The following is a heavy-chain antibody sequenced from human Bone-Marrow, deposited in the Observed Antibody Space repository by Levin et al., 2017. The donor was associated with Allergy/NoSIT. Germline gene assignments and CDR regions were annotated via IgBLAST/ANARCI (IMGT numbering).Heavy chain of an antibody. J-gene: IGHJ6*02. CDR2: ISSSGSTI. Sequence: PGGSLRLSCAASGFTFSSYEMNWVRQAPGKGLEWVSYISSSGSTIYYADSVKGRFTISRDNAKNSLYLQMNSLRAEDTAVYYCARGYCSSTSCYKNYYGMDVWGQGTTVTVSS. V-gene: IGHV3-48*03. CDR1: GFTFSSYE. D-gene: IGHD2-2*02. CDR3: ARGYCSSTSCYKNYYGMDV.